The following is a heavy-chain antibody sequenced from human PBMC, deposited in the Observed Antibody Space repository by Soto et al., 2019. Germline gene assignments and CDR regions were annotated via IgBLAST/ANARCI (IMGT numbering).Heavy chain of an antibody. CDR1: GGSLSSYY. J-gene: IGHJ4*02. CDR2: IYYSGST. Sequence: SETLSLTCTVSGGSLSSYYWSWIRQPPGKGLEWIGYIYYSGSTNYNPSLKSRVTISVDTSKNQFSLKLSSVTAADTAVYYCASLLWFGDSFDYWAQGTLVNVSS. D-gene: IGHD3-10*01. CDR3: ASLLWFGDSFDY. V-gene: IGHV4-59*08.